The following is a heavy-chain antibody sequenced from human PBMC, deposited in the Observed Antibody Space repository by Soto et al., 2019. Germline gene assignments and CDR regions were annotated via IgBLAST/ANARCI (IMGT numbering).Heavy chain of an antibody. D-gene: IGHD3-10*01. Sequence: QVQLQESGPGLVKPSQTLSLTCTVSGGSISSGGYYWSWIRQHPGKGLEWIGYIYYSGSTYYNPSLKCRVTISVDTSKNQFSLKLSSVTAADTAVYYCARANYGSGSYYYYYGMDVWGQGTTVTVSS. V-gene: IGHV4-31*03. CDR3: ARANYGSGSYYYYYGMDV. CDR2: IYYSGST. CDR1: GGSISSGGYY. J-gene: IGHJ6*02.